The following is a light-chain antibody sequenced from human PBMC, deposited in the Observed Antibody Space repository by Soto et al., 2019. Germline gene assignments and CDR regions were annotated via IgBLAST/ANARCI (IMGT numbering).Light chain of an antibody. CDR1: SSDVGGYNY. J-gene: IGLJ1*01. CDR3: SSYTSSSTRV. V-gene: IGLV2-14*01. Sequence: QSPLTQPASVSGAPGQSITISCTGTSSDVGGYNYVSWYQQHPGKAPILMIYDVSNRPSGVSNRFSGSKSGNTASLTISGLQAEDEADYYCSSYTSSSTRVFGTGTKLTVL. CDR2: DVS.